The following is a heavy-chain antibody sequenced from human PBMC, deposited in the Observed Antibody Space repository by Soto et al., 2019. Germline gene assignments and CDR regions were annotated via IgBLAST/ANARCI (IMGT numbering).Heavy chain of an antibody. V-gene: IGHV3-15*01. D-gene: IGHD3-16*02. CDR2: IKSKTDGGTT. J-gene: IGHJ4*02. Sequence: EVQLVESGGGLVKPGGSLRLSCAASGFTFSNAWMSWVRQAPGKGLEWVGRIKSKTDGGTTDYAAPVKGRFTISRDDSENTLYLQMNSLKTEDTAVYYCTTDLLFTFGGVIAYWGQGTLVTVSS. CDR3: TTDLLFTFGGVIAY. CDR1: GFTFSNAW.